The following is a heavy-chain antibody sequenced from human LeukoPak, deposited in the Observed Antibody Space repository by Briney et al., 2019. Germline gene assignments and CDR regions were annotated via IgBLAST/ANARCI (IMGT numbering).Heavy chain of an antibody. D-gene: IGHD6-13*01. V-gene: IGHV1-18*01. J-gene: IGHJ4*02. CDR3: ARDRRAIATAGEYYFDY. CDR1: GYTFTSYG. CDR2: ISAYNGNT. Sequence: VASVKVSCKASGYTFTSYGISWVRQAPGQGLEWMGWISAYNGNTNYAQKLQGRVTMTTDTSTSTAYMELRSLRSDDTAVYYCARDRRAIATAGEYYFDYWGQGILVTVSS.